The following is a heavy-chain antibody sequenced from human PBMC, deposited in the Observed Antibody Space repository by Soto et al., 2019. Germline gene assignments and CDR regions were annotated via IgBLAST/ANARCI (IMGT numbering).Heavy chain of an antibody. V-gene: IGHV4-59*01. D-gene: IGHD1-1*01. J-gene: IGHJ6*03. Sequence: QVQLQEAGPGLVKPSETLSLSCTISGGSISSDYWTWIRQPPGKGLEWIGYIHYSGSTNYNPSLKRRVTISVDTSKNQFSLKLSSVTAADTAVYYCARVMGTQNRDYYYMDVWGKGTTVTVSS. CDR3: ARVMGTQNRDYYYMDV. CDR1: GGSISSDY. CDR2: IHYSGST.